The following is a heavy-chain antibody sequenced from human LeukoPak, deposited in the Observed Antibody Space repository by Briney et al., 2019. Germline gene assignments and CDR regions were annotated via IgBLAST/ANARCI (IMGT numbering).Heavy chain of an antibody. Sequence: ASVKVSCKASGGTFSSYAISWVRQAPGQGLEWMGRIIPILGIADYAQKFQGRVTITADKSTSTAYMELSSLRSEDTAVYYCAGGNPDRIAIDYWGQGTLVTVSS. J-gene: IGHJ4*02. D-gene: IGHD6-13*01. CDR3: AGGNPDRIAIDY. CDR2: IIPILGIA. V-gene: IGHV1-69*04. CDR1: GGTFSSYA.